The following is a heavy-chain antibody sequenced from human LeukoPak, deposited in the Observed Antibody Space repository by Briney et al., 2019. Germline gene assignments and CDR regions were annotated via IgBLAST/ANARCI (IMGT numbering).Heavy chain of an antibody. D-gene: IGHD3-16*01. J-gene: IGHJ4*02. CDR3: ARGKLGVMTH. CDR1: GFSLTGYA. CDR2: LSFDGITK. V-gene: IGHV3-30*04. Sequence: GGSLRLSYAVSGFSLTGYAMHWVRQAPGKGLEWMTVLSFDGITKYYADSVKGRFSVSRDNSNNTLYLQMNILTSDDTAVYYCARGKLGVMTHWGQGTLITVSS.